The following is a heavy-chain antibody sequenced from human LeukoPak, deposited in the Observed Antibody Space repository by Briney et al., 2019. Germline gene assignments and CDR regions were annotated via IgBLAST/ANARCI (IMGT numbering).Heavy chain of an antibody. D-gene: IGHD2-15*01. CDR2: INAGNGNT. V-gene: IGHV1-3*01. CDR3: ARDRYCSGGSCYSGHNY. CDR1: GYTFTSYA. J-gene: IGHJ4*02. Sequence: ASVKVSRKASGYTFTSYAMHWVRQAPGQRLEWMGWINAGNGNTKYSQKFQGRVTITRDTSASTAYMELSSLRSEDTAVYYCARDRYCSGGSCYSGHNYWGQGTLVTVSS.